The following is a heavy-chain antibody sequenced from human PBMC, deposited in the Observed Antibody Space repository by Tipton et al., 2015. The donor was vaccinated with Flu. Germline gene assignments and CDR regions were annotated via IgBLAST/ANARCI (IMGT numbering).Heavy chain of an antibody. J-gene: IGHJ4*02. D-gene: IGHD1-14*01. V-gene: IGHV3-66*02. CDR1: GFAVAINY. CDR3: ARGQTGSSWDY. Sequence: SLRLSCAASGFAVAINYMGWLRQAPGKGLEWVSVLYTGGSTYYADSVTGRFTISGDNSKNTLYLEMNSLRVEDTAVYYCARGQTGSSWDYWGQGTLVTVPS. CDR2: LYTGGST.